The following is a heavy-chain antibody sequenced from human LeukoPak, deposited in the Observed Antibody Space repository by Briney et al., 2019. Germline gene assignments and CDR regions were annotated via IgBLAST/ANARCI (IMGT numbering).Heavy chain of an antibody. J-gene: IGHJ4*02. CDR1: GFTFSSYA. CDR3: VRELSLSSDFWTGPFDS. D-gene: IGHD3/OR15-3a*01. CDR2: ISGSGGST. V-gene: IGHV3-23*01. Sequence: GGSLRLSCAASGFTFSSYAMSWVRQAPGKGLEWVSAISGSGGSTYYADSVKGRFTISRDNSKNTLYLQMDSLRPEDTAIYYCVRELSLSSDFWTGPFDSWGQGTLVTVSS.